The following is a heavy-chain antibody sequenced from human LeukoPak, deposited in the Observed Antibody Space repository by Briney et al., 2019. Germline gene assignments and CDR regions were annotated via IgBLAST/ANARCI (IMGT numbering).Heavy chain of an antibody. CDR1: GFTFSSYG. J-gene: IGHJ4*02. D-gene: IGHD2-2*01. V-gene: IGHV3-33*01. CDR2: IWYDGSNK. Sequence: GGSLRLSCAASGFTFSSYGMHWVRQAPGKGLEWVAVIWYDGSNKYYADSVKGRFTISRDNSKNTLYLQMNSLRAEDTAVYYCAREPGSRDGGDYWGQGTLVTVSS. CDR3: AREPGSRDGGDY.